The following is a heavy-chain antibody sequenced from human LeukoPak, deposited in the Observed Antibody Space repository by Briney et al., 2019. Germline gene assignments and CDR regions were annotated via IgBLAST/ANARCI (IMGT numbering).Heavy chain of an antibody. D-gene: IGHD6-19*01. CDR3: AKDQPVDHPVY. V-gene: IGHV3-30*18. CDR1: GFTFSSYS. Sequence: GGSLRLSCAASGFTFSSYSMKWVRQAPGKGLEWVALISYDGSNKYYADSVKGRFTISRDNSKNTLYLQMNSLRAEDTAVYYCAKDQPVDHPVYWGQGTLVTVSS. J-gene: IGHJ4*02. CDR2: ISYDGSNK.